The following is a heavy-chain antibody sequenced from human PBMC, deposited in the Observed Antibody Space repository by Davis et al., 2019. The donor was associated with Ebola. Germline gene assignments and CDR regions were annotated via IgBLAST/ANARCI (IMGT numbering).Heavy chain of an antibody. CDR1: GFIFSTYV. CDR3: ARDFDFWSDYPARQQHRQYRFYYSGLDV. J-gene: IGHJ6*04. V-gene: IGHV3-23*01. D-gene: IGHD3-3*01. CDR2: LGTSADT. Sequence: GESLKISCSASGFIFSTYVMSWVRQAPGKGLEWVSTLGTSADTYYADSVKGRFTISRDHAKKTLYLEMNSLRVEDTAVYYCARDFDFWSDYPARQQHRQYRFYYSGLDVWGKGTTVTVSS.